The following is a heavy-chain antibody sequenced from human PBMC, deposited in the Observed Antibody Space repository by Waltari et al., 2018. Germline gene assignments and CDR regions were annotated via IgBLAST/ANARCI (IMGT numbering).Heavy chain of an antibody. J-gene: IGHJ4*02. D-gene: IGHD4-17*01. V-gene: IGHV4-39*07. CDR1: GGSISSSSYY. Sequence: QLQLQESGPGLVKPSETLSLTCTVSGGSISSSSYYWGWIRQPPGKGLEWSGSIYYSGSTYYTPSLKRRVTISVDTSKNQFALKLSSVTAADTAVYYCARAGDYRVYWGQGTLVTVSS. CDR3: ARAGDYRVY. CDR2: IYYSGST.